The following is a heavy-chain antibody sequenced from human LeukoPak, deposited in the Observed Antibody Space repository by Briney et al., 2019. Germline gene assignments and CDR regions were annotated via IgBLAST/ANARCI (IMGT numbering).Heavy chain of an antibody. CDR3: ASGETGSTLGGY. Sequence: PSETLSLTCTVSGGPLSAYYWTWIRQPPGKGLEWIGYIYDTGNTNYNPSLKSRVTISVDTSKNQFSLKLTSVTAADTAMYYCASGETGSTLGGYWGQGTLVTVPS. CDR2: IYDTGNT. D-gene: IGHD1-1*01. V-gene: IGHV4-59*01. J-gene: IGHJ4*02. CDR1: GGPLSAYY.